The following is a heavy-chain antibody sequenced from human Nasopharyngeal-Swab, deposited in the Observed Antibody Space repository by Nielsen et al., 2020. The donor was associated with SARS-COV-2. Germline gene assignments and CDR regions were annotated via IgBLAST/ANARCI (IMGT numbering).Heavy chain of an antibody. J-gene: IGHJ6*03. CDR1: GFTFSDYY. Sequence: GGSLRLSCAASGFTFSDYYMSWIRQAPGKGLEWVSYISSSGSTIYYADSVKGRFTISRDNAKNSLYLQMNSLRAEDTAVYYCARVSRGLQYYYYMDVWGKGTTVTVSS. CDR3: ARVSRGLQYYYYMDV. V-gene: IGHV3-11*01. CDR2: ISSSGSTI. D-gene: IGHD4-11*01.